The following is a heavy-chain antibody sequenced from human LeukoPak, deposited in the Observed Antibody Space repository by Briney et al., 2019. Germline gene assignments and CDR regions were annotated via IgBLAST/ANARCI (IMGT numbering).Heavy chain of an antibody. CDR3: AKRGYCRGGTCFSHDAFDI. V-gene: IGHV3-64*01. CDR2: ISSNGGST. Sequence: GGSLRLSCAASGFTFSSYAMHWVRQAPGKGLEYVSAISSNGGSTYYANSVKGRFTISRDNSKNTLYLQMGSLRAEDTAVYYCAKRGYCRGGTCFSHDAFDIWGQGTMVTVSS. D-gene: IGHD2-15*01. J-gene: IGHJ3*02. CDR1: GFTFSSYA.